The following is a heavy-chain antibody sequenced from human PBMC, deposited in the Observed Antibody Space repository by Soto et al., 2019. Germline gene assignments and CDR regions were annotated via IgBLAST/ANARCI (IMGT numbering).Heavy chain of an antibody. CDR2: ISAYNGNT. J-gene: IGHJ5*02. V-gene: IGHV1-18*01. CDR3: ARYPDIGVVPGGQPWFDP. CDR1: GYTFTSYG. Sequence: ASVKVSCKASGYTFTSYGISWVRQAPGQGLEWMGWISAYNGNTNYAQKLQGRVTMTTDTSTSTAYMELRSLRSDDTAVYYCARYPDIGVVPGGQPWFDPWGQGTLVTVSS. D-gene: IGHD2-2*01.